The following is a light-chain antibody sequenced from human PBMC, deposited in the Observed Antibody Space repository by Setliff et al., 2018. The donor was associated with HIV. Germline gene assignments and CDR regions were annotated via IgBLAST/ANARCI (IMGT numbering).Light chain of an antibody. Sequence: QSALAQPASVSGPPGHSITISCTGTSSDVGEYDYVSWYQQHPGKAPKLIIYDVTYRPSGVSNRFSGSKSGNTASLTISGLQAEDEADYYCSSHRDTNTLEVFGTGTKVTVL. V-gene: IGLV2-14*03. CDR3: SSHRDTNTLEV. CDR1: SSDVGEYDY. CDR2: DVT. J-gene: IGLJ1*01.